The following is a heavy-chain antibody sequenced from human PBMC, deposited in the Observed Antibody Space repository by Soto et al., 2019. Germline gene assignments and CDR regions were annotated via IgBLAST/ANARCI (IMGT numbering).Heavy chain of an antibody. Sequence: GESLKISCKGSGYSFTSYWISWVRQMPGKGLEWMGRIDPSDSYTNYSPSFQGHVTISADKSISTAYLQWSSLKASDTAMYYCARHSYYDILTVDFDYWGQGTLVTVSS. V-gene: IGHV5-10-1*01. J-gene: IGHJ4*02. CDR1: GYSFTSYW. D-gene: IGHD3-9*01. CDR2: IDPSDSYT. CDR3: ARHSYYDILTVDFDY.